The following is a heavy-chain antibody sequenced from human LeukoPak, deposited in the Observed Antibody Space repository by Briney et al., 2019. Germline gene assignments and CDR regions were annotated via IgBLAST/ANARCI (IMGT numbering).Heavy chain of an antibody. CDR2: ISGSGGST. J-gene: IGHJ1*01. Sequence: GGSLRLSCAASGFTFSSYAMSWVRQAPVEGLEWVSAISGSGGSTYYADSVKGRFTISRGNSKNTLYLQMNSLRAEDTAVYYCAKVFEGATEYFQHWGQGTLVTVSS. CDR1: GFTFSSYA. D-gene: IGHD1-26*01. CDR3: AKVFEGATEYFQH. V-gene: IGHV3-23*01.